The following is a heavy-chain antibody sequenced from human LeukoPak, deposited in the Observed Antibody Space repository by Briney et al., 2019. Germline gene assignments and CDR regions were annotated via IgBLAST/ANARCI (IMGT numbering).Heavy chain of an antibody. V-gene: IGHV3-30*18. D-gene: IGHD3-22*01. J-gene: IGHJ4*02. CDR3: AKDRKALVVVISSPTDY. CDR1: GFTFSSYG. Sequence: GGSLRLSRAASGFTFSSYGMHWVRQAPGKGLEWVAVISYDGSNKYYADSVKGRFTISRDNSKNTLYLQMNSLRAEDTAVYYCAKDRKALVVVISSPTDYWGQGTLVTVSS. CDR2: ISYDGSNK.